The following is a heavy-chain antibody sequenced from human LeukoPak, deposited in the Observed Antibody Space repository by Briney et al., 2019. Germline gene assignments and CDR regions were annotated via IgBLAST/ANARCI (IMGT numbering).Heavy chain of an antibody. CDR1: GGSISSSNW. Sequence: PSETLSLTCAVSGGSISSSNWWSWIRQPPGEGLEWIGEIYHSGSTNYNPSLKSRVTISVDTSKNEFSLKLNSVTAADTALYYCAREGTVRWFDPWGQGTLVTVSS. J-gene: IGHJ5*02. D-gene: IGHD1-14*01. CDR3: AREGTVRWFDP. CDR2: IYHSGST. V-gene: IGHV4-4*02.